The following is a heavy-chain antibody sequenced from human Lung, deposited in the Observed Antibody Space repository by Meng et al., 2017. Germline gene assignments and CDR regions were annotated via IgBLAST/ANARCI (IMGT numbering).Heavy chain of an antibody. CDR3: ARGPTTMAHDFDY. D-gene: IGHD4-11*01. CDR1: GGSFSDYY. Sequence: QGPLPQWGDGLLKPSETLSLTCVVSGGSFSDYYWSWIRQPPGKGLEWIGEINHSGSTNYSPSLESRATISVDTSQNNLSLKLSSVTAADSAVYYCARGPTTMAHDFDYWGQGTLVTVSS. V-gene: IGHV4-34*01. J-gene: IGHJ4*02. CDR2: INHSGST.